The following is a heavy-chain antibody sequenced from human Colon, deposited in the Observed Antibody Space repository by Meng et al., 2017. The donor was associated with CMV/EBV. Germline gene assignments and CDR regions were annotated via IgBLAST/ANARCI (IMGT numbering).Heavy chain of an antibody. D-gene: IGHD3-22*01. CDR1: GFMFSRYW. CDR3: ARAPLTYFYDRSASDDDV. Sequence: GGSLRLSCAASGFMFSRYWMSWVRQAPGKGLEWVANIKQDGSETYYVDSVKGRFTISKDSAKNSLYLQMNSLRAEDTGVYYCARAPLTYFYDRSASDDDVWGQGTTVTVSS. J-gene: IGHJ6*02. V-gene: IGHV3-7*01. CDR2: IKQDGSET.